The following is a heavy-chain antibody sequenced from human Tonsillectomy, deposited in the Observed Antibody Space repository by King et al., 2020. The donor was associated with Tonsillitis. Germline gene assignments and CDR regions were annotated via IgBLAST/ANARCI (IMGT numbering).Heavy chain of an antibody. CDR2: ISGSGGST. CDR1: GFTFSSYA. V-gene: IGHV3-23*04. Sequence: VQLVESGGGLVQPGGSLRLSCAASGFTFSSYAMSWVRQAPGKGLEWVSAISGSGGSTYYADSVKGRFTISRDNSKNTLYLQINSLRAEDTALYYCAKMGAAILDAFDIWGQGTMVTVSS. CDR3: AKMGAAILDAFDI. D-gene: IGHD2-2*02. J-gene: IGHJ3*02.